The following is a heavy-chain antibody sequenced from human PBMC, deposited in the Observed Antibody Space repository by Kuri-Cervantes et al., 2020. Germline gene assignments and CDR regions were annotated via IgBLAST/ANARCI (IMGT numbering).Heavy chain of an antibody. D-gene: IGHD3-3*01. V-gene: IGHV3-30*18. CDR3: AKGIVDYDFWSGYLGCYYYYGMDV. CDR2: ISYDGSNK. CDR1: GFTFSSYG. J-gene: IGHJ6*02. Sequence: LSLTCAASGFTFSSYGMHWVRQAPGKGLEWVAVISYDGSNKYYADSVKGRFTISRDNSKNTLYLQMNSLRAEDTAVYYCAKGIVDYDFWSGYLGCYYYYGMDVWGQGTTVTVSS.